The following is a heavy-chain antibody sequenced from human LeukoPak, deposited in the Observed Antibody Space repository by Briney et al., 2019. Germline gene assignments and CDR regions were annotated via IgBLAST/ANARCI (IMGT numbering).Heavy chain of an antibody. CDR2: ISAYNGNT. Sequence: ASVKVSCKASGYTFTSYGISWVRQAPGQGLEWMGWISAYNGNTNYAQKLQGRVTMTTDTSTSTAYMELRSLRSDDTAVYYCASITGLAGENWFDPWGQGTLVTVSS. J-gene: IGHJ5*02. D-gene: IGHD1-14*01. CDR3: ASITGLAGENWFDP. CDR1: GYTFTSYG. V-gene: IGHV1-18*01.